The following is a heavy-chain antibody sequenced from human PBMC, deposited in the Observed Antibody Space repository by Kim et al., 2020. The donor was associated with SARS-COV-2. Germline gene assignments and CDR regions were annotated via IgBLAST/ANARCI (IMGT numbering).Heavy chain of an antibody. CDR1: GFTFSRDS. CDR2: ISSSSTTI. CDR3: ARVIWGSYRDDS. V-gene: IGHV3-48*02. J-gene: IGHJ4*02. Sequence: GGSLRLSCAASGFTFSRDSMNWVRQAPGKGLEWVSYISSSSTTIYYAESVKGRFTISRDNAKNSLYLQMNSLRDEDTAVYYCARVIWGSYRDDSWGQGTLVTVSS. D-gene: IGHD3-16*02.